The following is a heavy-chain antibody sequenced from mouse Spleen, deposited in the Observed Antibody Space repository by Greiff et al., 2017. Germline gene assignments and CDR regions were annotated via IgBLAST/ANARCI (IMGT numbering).Heavy chain of an antibody. J-gene: IGHJ2*01. CDR2: INPYNGGT. CDR3: ARSTVDY. V-gene: IGHV1-19*01. CDR1: GYTFTDYY. Sequence: EVQGVESGPVLVKPGASVKMSCKASGYTFTDYYLNWVKQSHGKSLEWIGVINPYNGGTSYNQKFKGKATLTVDKSSSTAYMELNSLTSEDSAVYYCARSTVDYWGQGTTLTVSS.